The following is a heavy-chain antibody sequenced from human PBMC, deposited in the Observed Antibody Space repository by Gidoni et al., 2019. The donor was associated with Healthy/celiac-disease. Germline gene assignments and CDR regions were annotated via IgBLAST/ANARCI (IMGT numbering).Heavy chain of an antibody. Sequence: EVQLVESGGGLVKPGGSLRLACAASGFTFSNDWMSWVRQAPGKGLELVGRIKSKTNGGTTDYAAPVKGRFTISRDDSKNTLYLQMNSLKTEDTAVYYCTTDRSYGGNSGDGVQHWGQGTLVTVSS. CDR3: TTDRSYGGNSGDGVQH. V-gene: IGHV3-15*01. D-gene: IGHD1-26*01. CDR1: GFTFSNDW. CDR2: IKSKTNGGTT. J-gene: IGHJ1*01.